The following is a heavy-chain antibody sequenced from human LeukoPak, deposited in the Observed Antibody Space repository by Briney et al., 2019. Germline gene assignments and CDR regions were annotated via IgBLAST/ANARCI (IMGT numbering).Heavy chain of an antibody. CDR1: GFIFSSYG. CDR2: IRYDGSNK. D-gene: IGHD3-22*01. V-gene: IGHV3-30*02. Sequence: GGSLRLSCAASGFIFSSYGMHWVRQAPGKGLEWVAFIRYDGSNKYYADSVKGRFTISRDNSKNTLYLQMNSLRAEDTAVYYCARELTTYYYDSSGYSDYWGQGTLVTVSS. J-gene: IGHJ4*02. CDR3: ARELTTYYYDSSGYSDY.